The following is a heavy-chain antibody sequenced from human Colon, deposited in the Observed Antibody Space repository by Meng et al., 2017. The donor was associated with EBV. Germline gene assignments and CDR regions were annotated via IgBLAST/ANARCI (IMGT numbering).Heavy chain of an antibody. J-gene: IGHJ4*02. CDR3: ARDIVSRIPAC. Sequence: QWQLVGAGGGVVQPGESLTLSCTGSGFTLSSYGMHWVRQAPGKGLEWVGFIWHDGSNQYYVDSVKGRFTISRDNSKNTLYLQMSSLRAEDTAVYYCARDIVSRIPACWGQGTLVTVSS. CDR2: IWHDGSNQ. D-gene: IGHD5/OR15-5a*01. V-gene: IGHV3-33*01. CDR1: GFTLSSYG.